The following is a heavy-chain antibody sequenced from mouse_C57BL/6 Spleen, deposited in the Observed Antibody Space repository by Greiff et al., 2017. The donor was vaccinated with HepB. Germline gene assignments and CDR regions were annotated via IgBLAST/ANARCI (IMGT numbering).Heavy chain of an antibody. D-gene: IGHD2-2*01. CDR2: IDPNSGGT. J-gene: IGHJ1*03. V-gene: IGHV1-72*01. CDR1: GYTFTSYW. Sequence: QVQLQQPGAELVKPGASVKLSCKASGYTFTSYWMHWVKQRPGRGLEWIGRIDPNSGGTKYNEKFKSKATLTVDKPSSTAYMQLSSLTSEDSAVYYCAGSDYCGYPYWYFEVWGTGTTVTVSS. CDR3: AGSDYCGYPYWYFEV.